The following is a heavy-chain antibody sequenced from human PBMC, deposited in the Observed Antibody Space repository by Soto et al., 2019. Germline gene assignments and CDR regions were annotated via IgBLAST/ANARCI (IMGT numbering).Heavy chain of an antibody. Sequence: GVSLRLSCASSGFTFSSHDMHWVRQATGKGLEWVSGINTAGDTCYPGSVKGRFTISRENAKNSLYLQMNSLRAEDTAVYYCARASAGLDSWGQGALVTVSS. CDR2: INTAGDT. CDR1: GFTFSSHD. D-gene: IGHD1-1*01. CDR3: ARASAGLDS. V-gene: IGHV3-13*01. J-gene: IGHJ4*02.